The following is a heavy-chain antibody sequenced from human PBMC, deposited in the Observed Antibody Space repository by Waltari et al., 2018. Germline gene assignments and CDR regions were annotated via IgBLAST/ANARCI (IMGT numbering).Heavy chain of an antibody. V-gene: IGHV3-53*01. CDR3: ARGPGEFLPIDF. CDR2: IYIGGNT. CDR1: GFTVSTNY. D-gene: IGHD7-27*01. Sequence: EVQLVESGGGLFQPGGSRRLSCAASGFTVSTNYMSWARQAPGKGLDWVSVIYIGGNTYSADSVKGRFTISRDNSKNTLYLQMNSMRAEDTAVYYCARGPGEFLPIDFWGQGTLVTVSS. J-gene: IGHJ4*02.